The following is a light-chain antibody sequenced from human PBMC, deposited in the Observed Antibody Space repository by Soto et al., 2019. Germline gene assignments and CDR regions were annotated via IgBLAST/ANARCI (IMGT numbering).Light chain of an antibody. CDR3: TSYAGGNNV. V-gene: IGLV2-8*01. J-gene: IGLJ1*01. CDR2: KVN. CDR1: SSDVGGYNY. Sequence: QSVLTQPPSASGSPGQSVTISCTGTSSDVGGYNYVSWYQQYPGKVPKLMVYKVNKRPSGVPDRFSGSKSGNTASLTVSGLQAEDEADYYCTSYAGGNNVFGTGTKLTVL.